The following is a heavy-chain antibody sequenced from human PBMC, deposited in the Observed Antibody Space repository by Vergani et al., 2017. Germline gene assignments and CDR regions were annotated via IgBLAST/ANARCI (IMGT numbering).Heavy chain of an antibody. V-gene: IGHV4-38-2*01. CDR3: ASLWFGEVFDY. Sequence: QVQLQESGPGLVKPSETLSLTCAVSGYSISSGYYWGWIRQPPGKGLEWIGSIYHSGSTYYNPSLKSRVTISVDTSKNQFSLKLSSVTAADTAVYYCASLWFGEVFDYWGQGTLVIVSS. CDR2: IYHSGST. CDR1: GYSISSGYY. J-gene: IGHJ4*02. D-gene: IGHD3-10*01.